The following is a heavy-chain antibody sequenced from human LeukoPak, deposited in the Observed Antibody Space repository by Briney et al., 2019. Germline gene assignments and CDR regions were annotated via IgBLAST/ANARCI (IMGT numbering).Heavy chain of an antibody. V-gene: IGHV3-48*01. CDR1: GFTFSSYS. CDR2: ISSSSSTI. D-gene: IGHD6-19*01. J-gene: IGHJ3*02. Sequence: PGGSLRLSCAAPGFTFSSYSMNWVRQAPGKGLEWVSYISSSSSTIYYADSVKGRFTISRDNAKNSLYLQMDSLRGEDTAVYYCARDGWYGSGWYAGAFDIWGQGTVVTVSS. CDR3: ARDGWYGSGWYAGAFDI.